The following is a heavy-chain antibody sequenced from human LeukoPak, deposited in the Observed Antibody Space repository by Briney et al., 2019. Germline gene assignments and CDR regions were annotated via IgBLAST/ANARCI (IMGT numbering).Heavy chain of an antibody. J-gene: IGHJ6*02. CDR1: GYTFTSYD. CDR2: MNPNSGNT. V-gene: IGHV1-8*01. D-gene: IGHD2-2*01. Sequence: ASVKVSCKASGYTFTSYDINWVRQATGQGLEWMGWMNPNSGNTGYAQKFQGRVTMTRNTSISTAYMELSSLRSEDTAVYYCARDIVVVPAACYYYGMDVWGQGTTVTVSS. CDR3: ARDIVVVPAACYYYGMDV.